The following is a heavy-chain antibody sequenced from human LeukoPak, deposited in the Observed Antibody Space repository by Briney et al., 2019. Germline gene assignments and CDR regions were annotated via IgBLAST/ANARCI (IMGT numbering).Heavy chain of an antibody. CDR2: TSSNGGST. CDR1: GFTFSSYA. Sequence: GGSLRLSCAASGFTFSSYAMHWVRQAPGKGLEYVSATSSNGGSTYYANSVKGRFTISRDNSKNTLYLQMGSLRAEDMAVYYCARATVTRGLGYWGQGTLVTVSS. V-gene: IGHV3-64*01. CDR3: ARATVTRGLGY. D-gene: IGHD4-17*01. J-gene: IGHJ4*02.